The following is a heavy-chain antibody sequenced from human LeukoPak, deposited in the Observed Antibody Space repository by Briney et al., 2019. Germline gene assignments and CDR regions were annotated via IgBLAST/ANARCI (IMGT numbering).Heavy chain of an antibody. V-gene: IGHV3-33*01. J-gene: IGHJ3*02. D-gene: IGHD3-22*01. CDR3: AREGNYYDSSGYYHDAFDI. CDR2: IWYDGCNK. Sequence: GRSLRLSCAASRFTFRSHGMHWVRLAPGKGLEGAAVIWYDGCNKYYADSVKGRFTISRDNSKNTLYLQMNSLRAEDTAVYYCAREGNYYDSSGYYHDAFDIWGQGTMGTVSS. CDR1: RFTFRSHG.